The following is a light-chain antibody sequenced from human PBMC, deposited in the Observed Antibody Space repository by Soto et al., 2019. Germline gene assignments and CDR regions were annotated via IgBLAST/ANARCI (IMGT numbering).Light chain of an antibody. CDR3: SSCTSSSTGV. J-gene: IGLJ1*01. CDR1: SSDVGDYNY. V-gene: IGLV2-14*01. CDR2: DVS. Sequence: QSALTQPASVSGSPGQSITISCTGTSSDVGDYNYVSWYQQHPGKAPKLMIYDVSNRPSGVSNRFSGSKSGNTASLTISGLQAEDEADYYCSSCTSSSTGVFGTGTKLTVL.